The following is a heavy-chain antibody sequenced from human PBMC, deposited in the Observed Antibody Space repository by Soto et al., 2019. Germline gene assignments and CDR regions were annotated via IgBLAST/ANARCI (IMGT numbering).Heavy chain of an antibody. CDR2: ISSSSSYI. V-gene: IGHV3-21*01. D-gene: IGHD3-22*01. CDR3: ARDKISSYDSSGLWGFDY. J-gene: IGHJ4*02. CDR1: GFTFSSYT. Sequence: GGSLRLSCAASGFTFSSYTMNWVRQAPGKGLEWVSSISSSSSYIYYADSVKGRFTISRDNAKNSLYLQMNSLRAEDTAVYYCARDKISSYDSSGLWGFDYWGQGTLVTVSS.